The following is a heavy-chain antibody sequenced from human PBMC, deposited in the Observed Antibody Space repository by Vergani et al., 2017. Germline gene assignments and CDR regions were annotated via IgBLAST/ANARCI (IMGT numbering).Heavy chain of an antibody. D-gene: IGHD4/OR15-4a*01. CDR2: IIPILGIA. Sequence: QVQLVQSGAEVKKPGASVKVSCKASGYTFTGYYMHWVRQAPGQGLEWMGRIIPILGIANYAQKFQGRVTITADKSTSTAYMELSSLRSEDTAVYYCARSTDYPDDYVSSDYFRRTLDVWGKGTTVTVS. J-gene: IGHJ6*03. CDR1: GYTFTGYY. V-gene: IGHV1-69*09. CDR3: ARSTDYPDDYVSSDYFRRTLDV.